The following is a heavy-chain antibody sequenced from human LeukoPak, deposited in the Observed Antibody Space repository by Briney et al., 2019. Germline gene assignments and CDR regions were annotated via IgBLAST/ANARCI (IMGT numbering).Heavy chain of an antibody. Sequence: AGGSLRLSCAASGFTFSSYGMHWVRQAPGKGREWVGRIKSKTDGGTTDYAAPVKGRFTISRDDSKNTLYLQMNSLKTEDTAVYYCTTDPHCGGDCSAYYYFDYWGQGTLVTVSS. J-gene: IGHJ4*02. CDR2: IKSKTDGGTT. V-gene: IGHV3-15*01. CDR3: TTDPHCGGDCSAYYYFDY. CDR1: GFTFSSYG. D-gene: IGHD2-21*02.